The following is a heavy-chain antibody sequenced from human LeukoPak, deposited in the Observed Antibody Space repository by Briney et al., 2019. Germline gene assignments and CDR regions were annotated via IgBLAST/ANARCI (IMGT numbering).Heavy chain of an antibody. CDR2: IKSKTDGGTT. Sequence: GGSLRLSCAASGFTFSNTWMTWVRQAPGKGLEWVGRIKSKTDGGTTEYAAPVKGRFTISRDDSKNTQYLQMNSLKTEDTAVYYCTGTTTYYDLWSGYSRAFDIWGQGTMVTVSS. CDR3: TGTTTYYDLWSGYSRAFDI. V-gene: IGHV3-15*01. D-gene: IGHD3-3*01. CDR1: GFTFSNTW. J-gene: IGHJ3*02.